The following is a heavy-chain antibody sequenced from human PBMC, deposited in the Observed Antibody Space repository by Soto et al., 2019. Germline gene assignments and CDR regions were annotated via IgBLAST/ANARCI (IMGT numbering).Heavy chain of an antibody. D-gene: IGHD6-13*01. CDR3: AKGPWQPPRCFAP. CDR1: GFTFSNYA. CDR2: IGGGGVPT. J-gene: IGHJ5*02. V-gene: IGHV3-23*01. Sequence: GVSLRLSCAASGFTFSNYAMSWVRQAPGKGLEWVSAIGGGGVPTYHADSVKGRFTISRDNSKNTLYLQMNSLRAEDTAVYYCAKGPWQPPRCFAPWGLGTLVTVSS.